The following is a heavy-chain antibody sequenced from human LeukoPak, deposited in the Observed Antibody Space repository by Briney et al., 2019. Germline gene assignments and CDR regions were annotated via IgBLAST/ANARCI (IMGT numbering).Heavy chain of an antibody. V-gene: IGHV3-30*18. D-gene: IGHD4-11*01. J-gene: IGHJ6*02. CDR1: GFTFSSYG. CDR2: ISYDGSNK. Sequence: PGRSLRLSCAASGFTFSSYGMHWVRQAPGKGLEWVAVISYDGSNKYYADSVKGRFTISRDNSKNTLYLQMNSLRAEDTAVYYCAKDLSRLQEYYYGMDVWGQGTTVTVSS. CDR3: AKDLSRLQEYYYGMDV.